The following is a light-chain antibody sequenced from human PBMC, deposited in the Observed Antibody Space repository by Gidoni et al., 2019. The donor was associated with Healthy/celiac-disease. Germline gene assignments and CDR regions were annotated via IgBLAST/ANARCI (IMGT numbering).Light chain of an antibody. CDR3: QQYYSTPPMYT. Sequence: DIVLTQSPDSLAGSLGERATINFKSSQSVLYSSNKNNYLNWYQQKPGQPPKLLIYWASTRDSGVPVRFSGSGSGTDFALTISSLQAEDVAVYYCQQYYSTPPMYTFGQGTKLEIK. V-gene: IGKV4-1*01. CDR2: WAS. J-gene: IGKJ2*01. CDR1: QSVLYSSNKNNY.